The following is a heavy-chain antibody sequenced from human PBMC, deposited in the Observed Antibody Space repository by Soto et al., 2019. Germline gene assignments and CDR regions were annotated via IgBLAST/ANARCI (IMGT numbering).Heavy chain of an antibody. Sequence: EVQLVESGGGLVQPGGSLRPSCAASGFTFSSYSMNWVRQAPGKGLEWVSYISSSSSTIYYADSVKGRFTISRDNAKNSLYLQMNSLRAEDTAVYYCARDVGSLIVVVPAGHMDVWGKGTTVTVSS. V-gene: IGHV3-48*01. D-gene: IGHD2-2*01. J-gene: IGHJ6*03. CDR1: GFTFSSYS. CDR3: ARDVGSLIVVVPAGHMDV. CDR2: ISSSSSTI.